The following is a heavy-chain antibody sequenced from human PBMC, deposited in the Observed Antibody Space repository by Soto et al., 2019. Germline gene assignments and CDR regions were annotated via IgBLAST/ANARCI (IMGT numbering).Heavy chain of an antibody. V-gene: IGHV4-34*01. D-gene: IGHD3-10*01. J-gene: IGHJ6*02. CDR1: GGSFSGYD. CDR3: ARVRLQYYYGSGSYYSNYYGMDV. Sequence: PSETRSLTCAVYGGSFSGYDWSGIRQPPGKGLEWIGEINHSGSTNYNPSLKSRVTISVDTSKNQFSLKLSSVTAADTAVYYCARVRLQYYYGSGSYYSNYYGMDVWGQGTTVT. CDR2: INHSGST.